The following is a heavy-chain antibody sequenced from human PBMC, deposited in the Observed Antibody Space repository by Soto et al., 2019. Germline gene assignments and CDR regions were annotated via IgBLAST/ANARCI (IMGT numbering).Heavy chain of an antibody. V-gene: IGHV2-5*02. Sequence: SGPTLVKPTQTLTLTCTFSGFSLSTSGVGVGWIRQPPGKALEWLALIYWDDDKRYSPSLKSRLTITKDTSKNQVVLTMPNMDPVDTATYYCAHRPVSIAARYYYYGMDVWGQGTTVTVSS. CDR1: GFSLSTSGVG. CDR2: IYWDDDK. CDR3: AHRPVSIAARYYYYGMDV. D-gene: IGHD6-6*01. J-gene: IGHJ6*02.